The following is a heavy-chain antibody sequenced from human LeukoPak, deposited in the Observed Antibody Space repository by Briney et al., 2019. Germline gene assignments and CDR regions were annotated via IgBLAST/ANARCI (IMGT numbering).Heavy chain of an antibody. Sequence: GESLKISCKGFGYSFSSYWIGWVRQLPGKGLEWMGTIYPADSDTRYSPSFQGQVTISADKSISTAYLQWSSLKASDTAMYYCARLFGDSMEGAFDIWGQGTMVTVSS. J-gene: IGHJ3*02. D-gene: IGHD4-17*01. CDR2: IYPADSDT. CDR3: ARLFGDSMEGAFDI. V-gene: IGHV5-51*01. CDR1: GYSFSSYW.